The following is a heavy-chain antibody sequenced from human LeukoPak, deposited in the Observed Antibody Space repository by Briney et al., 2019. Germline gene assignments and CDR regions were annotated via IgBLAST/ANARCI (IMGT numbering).Heavy chain of an antibody. CDR2: ISSSSSYI. J-gene: IGHJ3*02. V-gene: IGHV3-21*01. D-gene: IGHD3-16*02. CDR1: GFTFSSYS. Sequence: GGSLRLSCAASGFTFSSYSMNWVRQAPGKGLEWVSSISSSSSYIYYADSVKGRFTISRDNAKNSLYLQMNSLRAEDTSMYYCARDRRLTYDYVWGSYRSRSDAFDIWGQGTMVTVSS. CDR3: ARDRRLTYDYVWGSYRSRSDAFDI.